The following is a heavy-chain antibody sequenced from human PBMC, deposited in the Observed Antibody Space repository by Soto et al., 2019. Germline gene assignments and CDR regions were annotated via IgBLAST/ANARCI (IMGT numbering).Heavy chain of an antibody. J-gene: IGHJ5*02. CDR2: ISGSGGST. CDR3: AKTEDSSSWYGKNWFDP. V-gene: IGHV3-23*01. CDR1: GFTFSSYA. Sequence: LRLSCAASGFTFSSYAMSWVRQAPGKGLEWVSAISGSGGSTYYADSVKGRFTISRDNSKNTLYLQMNSLRAEDTAVYYCAKTEDSSSWYGKNWFDPWGQGTLVTVSS. D-gene: IGHD6-13*01.